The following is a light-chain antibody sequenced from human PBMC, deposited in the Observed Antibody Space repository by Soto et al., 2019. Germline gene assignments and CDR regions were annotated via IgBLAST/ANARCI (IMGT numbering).Light chain of an antibody. Sequence: DIQMTQSPSSLSASLGARVTITCHASQDISDSLSWYQHKPGKAPQLLTYAASTLETGVPSMFSGSGSGTPFTFAISSLQPEDIASYSCQQCANLPPTFGQGTRLEMK. V-gene: IGKV1-33*01. CDR2: AAS. CDR1: QDISDS. J-gene: IGKJ5*01. CDR3: QQCANLPPT.